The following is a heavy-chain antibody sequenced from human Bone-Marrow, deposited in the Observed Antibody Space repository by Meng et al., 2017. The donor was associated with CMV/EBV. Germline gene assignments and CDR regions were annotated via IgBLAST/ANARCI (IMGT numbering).Heavy chain of an antibody. J-gene: IGHJ4*02. D-gene: IGHD2-15*01. CDR1: EFTVSTKY. CDR2: IYRGGTT. Sequence: GGSLRLSCEASEFTVSTKYMGWARQAPGKGLEWVSIIYRGGTTYYADSVRGRFTISRDTSKNTLYRQMNSLRAEDTAVYYCAREFEGCSGGSCYSLFDYWGQGTLVTVSS. CDR3: AREFEGCSGGSCYSLFDY. V-gene: IGHV3-53*01.